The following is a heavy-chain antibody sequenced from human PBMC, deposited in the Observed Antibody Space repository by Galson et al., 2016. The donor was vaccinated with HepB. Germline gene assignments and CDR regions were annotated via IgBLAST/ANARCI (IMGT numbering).Heavy chain of an antibody. CDR1: GFTSSSYG. D-gene: IGHD3-16*02. J-gene: IGHJ3*02. V-gene: IGHV3-33*01. CDR3: ARPQGGSYRNPFDI. Sequence: SLRLSCAASGFTSSSYGMHWVRQAPGKGLEWVALIWYDGNNKFYGESVKGRCTISRDDSKNKVYLQMNSLRAEDTAVYYCARPQGGSYRNPFDIWGQGTMVTVSS. CDR2: IWYDGNNK.